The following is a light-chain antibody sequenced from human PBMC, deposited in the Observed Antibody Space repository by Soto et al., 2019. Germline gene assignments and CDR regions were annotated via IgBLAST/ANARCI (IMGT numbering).Light chain of an antibody. V-gene: IGKV1-8*01. CDR2: AAS. Sequence: AIRMTQSPSSFSASTGDRVTITCRASQGISSYLAWYQQKPGKAPKLLIYAASTLQSGVPSRFSGSGSGTDFTLTISCLQSEDFATYYCQQYYSYPPMYTFGLGTKLEIK. J-gene: IGKJ2*01. CDR1: QGISSY. CDR3: QQYYSYPPMYT.